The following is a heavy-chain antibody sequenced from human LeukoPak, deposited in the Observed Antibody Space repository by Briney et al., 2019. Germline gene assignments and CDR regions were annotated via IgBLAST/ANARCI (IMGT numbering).Heavy chain of an antibody. CDR3: AREGGSRDSGYLRPYNFDY. D-gene: IGHD3-22*01. Sequence: SETLSLTCTVSGGSVSRGSYYWSWIRQPPGKGLEWIGYIYYSGSTNYNPSLESRVTISVGTSKNQFSLRLSSVTAADTAMYYCAREGGSRDSGYLRPYNFDYWGQGTLVTVPS. CDR2: IYYSGST. J-gene: IGHJ4*02. CDR1: GGSVSRGSYY. V-gene: IGHV4-61*01.